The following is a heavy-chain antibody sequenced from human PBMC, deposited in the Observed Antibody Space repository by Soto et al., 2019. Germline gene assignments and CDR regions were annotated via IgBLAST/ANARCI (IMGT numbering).Heavy chain of an antibody. CDR3: AKDPSQLVRYYYYGMDV. CDR1: GVTFSSYS. D-gene: IGHD6-13*01. CDR2: ISSNRSYK. Sequence: GGSLRLSCAASGVTFSSYSMNWVRQAPGKGLEWVSSISSNRSYKYYADSVKGRFTISRDNAKNTLYLQMNSLRAEDTAVYYCAKDPSQLVRYYYYGMDVWGQGTTVTVSS. J-gene: IGHJ6*02. V-gene: IGHV3-21*01.